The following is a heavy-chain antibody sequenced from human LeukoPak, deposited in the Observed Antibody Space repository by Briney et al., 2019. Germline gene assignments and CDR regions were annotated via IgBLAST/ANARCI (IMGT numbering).Heavy chain of an antibody. Sequence: GGSLRLSCAASGFTFSSYWMHWVRQAPGKGLEWVSSISSSSSYIYYADSVKGRFTISRDNAKNSLYLQMNSLRAEDTAVYYCASTPGYSSSWYADYWGQGTLVTVSS. V-gene: IGHV3-21*01. J-gene: IGHJ4*02. D-gene: IGHD6-13*01. CDR2: ISSSSSYI. CDR1: GFTFSSYW. CDR3: ASTPGYSSSWYADY.